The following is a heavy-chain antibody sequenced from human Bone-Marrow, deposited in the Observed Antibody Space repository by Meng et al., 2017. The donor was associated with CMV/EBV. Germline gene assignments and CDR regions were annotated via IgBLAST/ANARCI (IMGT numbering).Heavy chain of an antibody. J-gene: IGHJ5*02. CDR2: IRYDGSNK. CDR3: AKDRKDDFWSGYGPNWFDP. Sequence: GGSLSLSCAASGFTFSSYGIHWVRQAPGKGLEWVAFIRYDGSNKYYADSVKGRFTISRDNSKNTLYLQMNSLRAEDTAVYYCAKDRKDDFWSGYGPNWFDPWAQGTLVTVSS. CDR1: GFTFSSYG. V-gene: IGHV3-30*02. D-gene: IGHD3-3*01.